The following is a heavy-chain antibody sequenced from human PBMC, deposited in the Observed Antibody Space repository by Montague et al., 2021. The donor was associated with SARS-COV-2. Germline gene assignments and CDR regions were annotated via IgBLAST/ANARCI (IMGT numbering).Heavy chain of an antibody. D-gene: IGHD3-10*01. CDR3: ARREDYYGSGSYPD. J-gene: IGHJ4*02. V-gene: IGHV4-39*01. CDR2: IYYSGNT. CDR1: GGSISSSSYY. Sequence: SETLSLTCTVSGGSISSSSYYWGWIRQPPGKGLGWIGSIYYSGNTYYNPSLKSRVTISVDTSKNQFSLKLSSVTAADTAVYYCARREDYYGSGSYPDWGQGTLVTVSS.